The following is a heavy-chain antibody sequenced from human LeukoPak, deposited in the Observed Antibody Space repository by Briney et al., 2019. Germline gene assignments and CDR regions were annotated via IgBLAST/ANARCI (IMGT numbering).Heavy chain of an antibody. CDR3: ARHIVVVTAIQRHAFDI. J-gene: IGHJ3*02. CDR1: RGTFSSYA. D-gene: IGHD2-21*02. CDR2: IIPILGIA. V-gene: IGHV1-69*04. Sequence: ASVKVSCKASRGTFSSYAISWVRQAPGQGREWMGRIIPILGIANYAQKFQGRVTITADKSTSTAYMELSSLRSEDTAVYYCARHIVVVTAIQRHAFDIWGQGTMVTVSS.